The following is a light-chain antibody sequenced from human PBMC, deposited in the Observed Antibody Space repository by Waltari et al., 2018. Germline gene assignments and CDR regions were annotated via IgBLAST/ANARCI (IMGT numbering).Light chain of an antibody. CDR1: NIGGRS. Sequence: SSVLTQAPSVSVAPGQTATVTCGGGNIGGRSVHWYQQRPGRAPVRVVYLDSDRPAGIPDRFSGSKSGNAATLTISRVEAGDEADYYCHVSDGKTVMFGGGTKLTVL. CDR3: HVSDGKTVM. V-gene: IGLV3-21*02. CDR2: LDS. J-gene: IGLJ3*02.